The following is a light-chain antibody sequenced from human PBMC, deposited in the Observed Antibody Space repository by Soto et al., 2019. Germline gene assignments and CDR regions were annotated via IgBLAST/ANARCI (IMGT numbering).Light chain of an antibody. CDR1: QSISSW. Sequence: DIQMTQSPSTLSASVGDRVTITCRASQSISSWLAWYQQKPGKAPKLLIYKASSLESGVPSRFSGSGSGTEFTLTISSLQPDDFATYYCQQYKSYLFTFGPGTKLDIK. V-gene: IGKV1-5*03. CDR2: KAS. J-gene: IGKJ3*01. CDR3: QQYKSYLFT.